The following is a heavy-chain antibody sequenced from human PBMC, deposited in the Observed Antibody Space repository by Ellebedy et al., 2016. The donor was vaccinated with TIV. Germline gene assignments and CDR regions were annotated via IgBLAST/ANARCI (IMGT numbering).Heavy chain of an antibody. V-gene: IGHV4-59*01. D-gene: IGHD2-15*01. CDR2: FSYSGST. CDR1: GGSISGFY. CDR3: ARHLGYCSGGSCYSLVY. J-gene: IGHJ4*02. Sequence: SETLSLTCTVSGGSISGFYWSWIRQPPGKGLEWIGHFSYSGSTNYNPSLKSRVSISVDTSNNHFSLRLISVTASDTAVYYCARHLGYCSGGSCYSLVYWGQGTLVTVSS.